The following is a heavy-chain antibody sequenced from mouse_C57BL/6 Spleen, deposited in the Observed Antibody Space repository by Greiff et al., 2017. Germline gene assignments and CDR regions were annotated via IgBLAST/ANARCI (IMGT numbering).Heavy chain of an antibody. CDR2: ISYDGSN. D-gene: IGHD1-1*01. CDR3: ARDLLTTVVDGWYFDV. CDR1: GYSITSGYY. V-gene: IGHV3-6*01. Sequence: EVQLVESGPGLVKPSQSLSLTCSVTGYSITSGYYWNWIRQFPGNKLEWMGYISYDGSNNYNPSLKNRISITRDTSKNQFFLKLNSVTTEDTATYYCARDLLTTVVDGWYFDVWGTGTTVTVSS. J-gene: IGHJ1*03.